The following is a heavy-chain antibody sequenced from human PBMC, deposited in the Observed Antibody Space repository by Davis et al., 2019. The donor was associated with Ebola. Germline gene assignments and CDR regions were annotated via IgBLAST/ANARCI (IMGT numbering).Heavy chain of an antibody. CDR1: GFTFSSYA. CDR3: AKGTLTYYYDSSGYGTYWYFDL. J-gene: IGHJ2*01. V-gene: IGHV3-23*01. D-gene: IGHD3-22*01. CDR2: ISGSGGST. Sequence: GESLKISCAASGFTFSSYAMSWVRQAPGKGLEWVLAISGSGGSTYYADSVKGRFTISRDNSKNTLYLQMNSLRAEDTAVYYCAKGTLTYYYDSSGYGTYWYFDLWGRGTLVTVSS.